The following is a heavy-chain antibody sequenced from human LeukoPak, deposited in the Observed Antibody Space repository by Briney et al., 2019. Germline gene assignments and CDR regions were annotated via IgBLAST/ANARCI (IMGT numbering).Heavy chain of an antibody. V-gene: IGHV4-31*03. Sequence: SETLSLTCTVSGGSISSGGYYWSWIRQHPGKGLEWIGYIYYSGSTYYNPSLKSRVTISVDTSKNQFSLKLSSVTAADTAVYYCARGVPPDSSSWYDGGWFDPWGQGTLVTVSS. D-gene: IGHD6-13*01. J-gene: IGHJ5*02. CDR2: IYYSGST. CDR3: ARGVPPDSSSWYDGGWFDP. CDR1: GGSISSGGYY.